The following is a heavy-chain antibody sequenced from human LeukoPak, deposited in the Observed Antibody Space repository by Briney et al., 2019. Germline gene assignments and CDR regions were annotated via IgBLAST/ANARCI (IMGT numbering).Heavy chain of an antibody. Sequence: GGSLRLSCAASGFTFSSYSMNWVRQAPGKGLEWVSYISSSSSTIYYADSVKGRFTISRDNAKNSLYLQMNSLKVEDTAVYYCATPAAGPGAEYSLYWGQGTLVIVSS. CDR2: ISSSSSTI. D-gene: IGHD6-13*01. J-gene: IGHJ1*01. CDR3: ATPAAGPGAEYSLY. V-gene: IGHV3-48*01. CDR1: GFTFSSYS.